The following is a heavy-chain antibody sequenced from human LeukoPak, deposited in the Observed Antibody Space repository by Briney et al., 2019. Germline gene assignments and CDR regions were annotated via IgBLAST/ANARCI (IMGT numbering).Heavy chain of an antibody. CDR2: IIPILGIA. J-gene: IGHJ4*02. CDR1: GGTFSSYA. CDR3: AGAIDYALTPADY. V-gene: IGHV1-69*04. D-gene: IGHD4/OR15-4a*01. Sequence: GASVKVSCKASGGTFSSYAISWVRQAPGQGLEWMGRIIPILGIANYAQKFQGRVTITADKSTSTAYMELSSLRSEDTAVYYCAGAIDYALTPADYWGQGTLVTVSS.